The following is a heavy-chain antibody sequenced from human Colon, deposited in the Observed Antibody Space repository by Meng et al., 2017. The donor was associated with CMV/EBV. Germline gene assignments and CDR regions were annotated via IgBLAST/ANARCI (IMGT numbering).Heavy chain of an antibody. Sequence: GGSLRLSCEVSGFTISDRHMSWIRQAPGKGLEWIIYVTRDSMIYSADSVKGRFTISRDNSKNTVHLQMNSLRAEDTAVYFCAKTIAPGTLARPFDPWGQGTLVTVSS. CDR1: GFTISDRH. J-gene: IGHJ5*02. CDR3: AKTIAPGTLARPFDP. CDR2: VTRDSMI. V-gene: IGHV3-53*01. D-gene: IGHD6-6*01.